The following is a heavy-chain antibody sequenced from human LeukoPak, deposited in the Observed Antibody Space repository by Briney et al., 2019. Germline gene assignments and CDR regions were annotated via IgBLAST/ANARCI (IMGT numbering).Heavy chain of an antibody. J-gene: IGHJ5*02. Sequence: PGGSLRLSCAASGFTFSSYSMNWVRQAPGKGLEWVSYISSSSSTIYYADSVKGRFTISRDNAKNSLYLQMNSLRDEDTAVYYCARDWDRLLWFGPPGGFDPWGQGTLVTVSS. D-gene: IGHD3-10*01. CDR2: ISSSSSTI. CDR1: GFTFSSYS. V-gene: IGHV3-48*02. CDR3: ARDWDRLLWFGPPGGFDP.